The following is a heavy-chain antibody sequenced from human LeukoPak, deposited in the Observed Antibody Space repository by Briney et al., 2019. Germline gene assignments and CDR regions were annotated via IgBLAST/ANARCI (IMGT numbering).Heavy chain of an antibody. CDR3: ARNSLYCVGDCYEVFDS. CDR2: ISSSGNVM. D-gene: IGHD2-21*01. CDR1: GFAFSSHS. J-gene: IGHJ4*02. Sequence: GGSLRLSCAGAGFAFSSHSMNWVRQAPGEGLEWVSYISSSGNVMYYADSVRGRFTVSRDIAKNSLFLQMNNLRAEDTAVYYCARNSLYCVGDCYEVFDSWGQGSLVTVSS. V-gene: IGHV3-48*01.